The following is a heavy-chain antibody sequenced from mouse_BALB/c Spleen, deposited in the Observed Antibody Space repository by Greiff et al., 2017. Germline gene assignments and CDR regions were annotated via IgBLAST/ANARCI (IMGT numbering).Heavy chain of an antibody. J-gene: IGHJ3*01. V-gene: IGHV1-7*01. D-gene: IGHD1-1*01. CDR2: INPSTGYT. Sequence: QVQLQQSGAELAKPGASVKMSCKASGYTFTSYWMHWVKQRPGQGLEWIGYINPSTGYTEYNQKFKDKATLTADKSSSTAYMQLSSLTSEDSAVYYCAREGTTVVEGFAYWGQGTLVTVSA. CDR3: AREGTTVVEGFAY. CDR1: GYTFTSYW.